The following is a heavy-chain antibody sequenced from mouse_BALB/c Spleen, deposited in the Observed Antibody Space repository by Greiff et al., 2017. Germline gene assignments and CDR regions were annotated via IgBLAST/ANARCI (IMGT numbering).Heavy chain of an antibody. Sequence: EVQLQQSGPGLVKPSQSLSLTCTVTGYSITSDYAWNWIRQFPGNKLEWMGYISYSGSTSYNPSLKSRISITRDTSKNQFFLQLNSVTTEDTATYYCASYYDYDRWYFDVWGAGTTVTVSS. CDR2: ISYSGST. CDR1: GYSITSDYA. CDR3: ASYYDYDRWYFDV. J-gene: IGHJ1*01. V-gene: IGHV3-2*02. D-gene: IGHD2-4*01.